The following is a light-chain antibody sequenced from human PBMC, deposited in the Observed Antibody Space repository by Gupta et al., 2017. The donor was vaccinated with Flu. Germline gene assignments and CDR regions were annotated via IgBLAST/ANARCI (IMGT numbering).Light chain of an antibody. Sequence: AGKTASVTCSGDKLGDKNVSWYQQKPGQSLVLVIYKDNKRASETPERFSGSNSGTSATPTISGTQDGDDDYYYWQAWDSTVRVFGPGTKVTVL. V-gene: IGLV3-1*01. J-gene: IGLJ1*01. CDR1: KLGDKN. CDR2: KDN. CDR3: QAWDSTVRV.